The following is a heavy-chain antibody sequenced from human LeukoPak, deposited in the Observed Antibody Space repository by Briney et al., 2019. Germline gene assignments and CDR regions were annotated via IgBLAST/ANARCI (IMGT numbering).Heavy chain of an antibody. CDR1: GGSISSYY. J-gene: IGHJ4*02. D-gene: IGHD5-18*01. CDR3: ARETVDTTIYTYFDY. Sequence: PSETLSLTCTVSGGSISSYYWSWIRQPPGKGLEWIGYIYYSGSTNYNPSLKSRVTISVDTSKNQVSLMLSSVTAADTAVYYCARETVDTTIYTYFDYWGQGTLVTVSS. V-gene: IGHV4-59*12. CDR2: IYYSGST.